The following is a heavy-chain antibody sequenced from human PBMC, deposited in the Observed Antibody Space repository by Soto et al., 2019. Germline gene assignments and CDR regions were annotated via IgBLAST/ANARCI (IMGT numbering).Heavy chain of an antibody. CDR2: ISGSGGST. CDR1: GFTFSSYA. CDR3: AKRTVGWYFDL. Sequence: EVQLLESGGGLVQPGGSLRLSCAASGFTFSSYAMSWVRQAPGKGLEWVSAISGSGGSTYYADSVKGRFTISRDNSKNTLYVQMTSRRAEETAVYYCAKRTVGWYFDLWGRGTLVTVSS. D-gene: IGHD4-17*01. J-gene: IGHJ2*01. V-gene: IGHV3-23*01.